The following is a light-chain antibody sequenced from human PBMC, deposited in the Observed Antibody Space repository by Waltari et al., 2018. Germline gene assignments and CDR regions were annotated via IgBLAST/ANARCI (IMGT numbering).Light chain of an antibody. J-gene: IGLJ2*01. CDR1: CNDVGGYNS. CDR2: DVS. V-gene: IGLV2-14*01. Sequence: QSALTQPASVSGSPGQSVTIFCAGTCNDVGGYNSFSWYQEHPGQPPRVIIYDVSDRPSGVSDRFSGSKSGNTASLTISGLQAEDEADYYCSSQSSNDVVLFGGGTKLTVL. CDR3: SSQSSNDVVL.